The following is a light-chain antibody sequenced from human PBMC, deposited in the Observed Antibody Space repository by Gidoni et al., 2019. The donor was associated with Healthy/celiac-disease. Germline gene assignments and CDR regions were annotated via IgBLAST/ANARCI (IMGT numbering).Light chain of an antibody. Sequence: DIQMTQSPSSLSASVGDRVTITCQASQDISNYLNWYQQKPGKDPKLLIYDASNLETGVPSRFSGSGSGTDFTFTIRSLQPEDIATYYCQQYDNLPRTFGPGTKVDNK. CDR1: QDISNY. CDR3: QQYDNLPRT. CDR2: DAS. J-gene: IGKJ3*01. V-gene: IGKV1-33*01.